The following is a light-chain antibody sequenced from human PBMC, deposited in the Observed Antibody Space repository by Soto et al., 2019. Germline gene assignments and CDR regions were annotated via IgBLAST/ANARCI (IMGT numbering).Light chain of an antibody. J-gene: IGLJ1*01. CDR2: EVS. Sequence: QSALTQPASVSGSPGQSITISCTGTSSDVGGYNYVSWYQQHPGKAPKLMIYEVSNRPSGVSNRFSGPKSGNTASLTISGLQAEDEADYYCRSYTSSTTPSVFGTGPKVNVL. V-gene: IGLV2-14*01. CDR1: SSDVGGYNY. CDR3: RSYTSSTTPSV.